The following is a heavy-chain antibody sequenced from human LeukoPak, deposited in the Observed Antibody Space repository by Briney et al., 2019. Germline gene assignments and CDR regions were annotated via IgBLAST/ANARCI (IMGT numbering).Heavy chain of an antibody. CDR3: AREVSAYLRGSGSFLDY. V-gene: IGHV4-4*02. J-gene: IGHJ4*02. Sequence: KPSGTLSLTCAVSGGSISSSNWWSWVRQPPGKGLEWIGEIYHSGSTNYNPSLNSRGTISLDTSKNQFSLTLRSVTAADTAVYYCAREVSAYLRGSGSFLDYWGQGTLVTVSS. CDR1: GGSISSSNW. CDR2: IYHSGST. D-gene: IGHD3-10*01.